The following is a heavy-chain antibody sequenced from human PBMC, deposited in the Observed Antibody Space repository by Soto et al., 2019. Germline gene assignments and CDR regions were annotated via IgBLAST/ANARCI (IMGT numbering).Heavy chain of an antibody. D-gene: IGHD2-21*02. CDR2: ISNSGGST. CDR3: ANHRGFLVTQYFFDY. Sequence: EVQLLDSGGGLAQPGGSLRLSCAASGFTFKNYAMSWVRQAPGKGLEWVSSISNSGGSTYYADSVQGRFTISRDNSKNTPSLQMNSLRAEDTAIYYCANHRGFLVTQYFFDYWGQGTLVTVSS. J-gene: IGHJ4*02. V-gene: IGHV3-23*01. CDR1: GFTFKNYA.